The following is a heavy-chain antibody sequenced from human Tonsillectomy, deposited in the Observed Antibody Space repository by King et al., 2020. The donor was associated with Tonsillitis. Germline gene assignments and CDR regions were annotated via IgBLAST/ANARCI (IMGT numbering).Heavy chain of an antibody. V-gene: IGHV7-4-1*02. J-gene: IGHJ4*02. CDR2: INTNTGNP. CDR3: VRASYYYDSSGYFSRAVWDY. Sequence: LVQSGSALQKPGASVKVSCKASEYTFTSYPLNWVRQAPGQGLEWMGWINTNTGNPTYAQGFTGRFVFSLDTSVTTAYLHISGLKAEDTAVYYCVRASYYYDSSGYFSRAVWDYWGQGTLVTVSS. CDR1: EYTFTSYP. D-gene: IGHD3-22*01.